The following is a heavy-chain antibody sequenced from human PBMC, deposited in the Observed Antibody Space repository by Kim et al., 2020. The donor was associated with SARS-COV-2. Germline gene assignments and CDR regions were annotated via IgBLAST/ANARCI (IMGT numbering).Heavy chain of an antibody. CDR1: GFTFSSYG. Sequence: GGSLRLSCAASGFTFSSYGMHWVRQAPGKGLEWVAVISYDGSNKYYADSVKGRFTISRDNSKNTLYLQMNSLRAEDTAVYYCAIPPSPESGTYYGSGSYYPDYWGQGTLVTVSS. CDR3: AIPPSPESGTYYGSGSYYPDY. J-gene: IGHJ4*02. CDR2: ISYDGSNK. D-gene: IGHD3-10*01. V-gene: IGHV3-33*05.